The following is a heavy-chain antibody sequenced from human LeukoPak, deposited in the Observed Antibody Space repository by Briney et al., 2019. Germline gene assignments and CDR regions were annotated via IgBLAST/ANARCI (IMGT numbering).Heavy chain of an antibody. CDR3: ARYMGITIFGVVIGSYYFDY. V-gene: IGHV3-7*01. J-gene: IGHJ4*02. D-gene: IGHD3-3*01. Sequence: GGSLRLSCAASGFTFSSYWMSWVRQAPGKGLEWVANIKQDGSEKYFVDSVKGRFTISRDNAKNSLYLQMNSLRAEDTAVYYSARYMGITIFGVVIGSYYFDYWGQGTLVTVSS. CDR2: IKQDGSEK. CDR1: GFTFSSYW.